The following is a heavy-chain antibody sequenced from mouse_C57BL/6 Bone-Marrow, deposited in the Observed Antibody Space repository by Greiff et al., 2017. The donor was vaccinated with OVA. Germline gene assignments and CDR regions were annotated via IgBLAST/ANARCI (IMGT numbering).Heavy chain of an antibody. CDR2: ISSGGDYI. Sequence: EVKLMESGEGLVKPGGSLKLSCAASGFTFSSYAMSWVRQTPEKRLEWVAYISSGGDYIYYADNVKGRFTISRDNARNTLYLQMSSLKSEDTAMYYCTRGITTVVAPYWYFDVWGTGTTVTVSS. CDR1: GFTFSSYA. V-gene: IGHV5-9-1*02. CDR3: TRGITTVVAPYWYFDV. J-gene: IGHJ1*03. D-gene: IGHD1-1*01.